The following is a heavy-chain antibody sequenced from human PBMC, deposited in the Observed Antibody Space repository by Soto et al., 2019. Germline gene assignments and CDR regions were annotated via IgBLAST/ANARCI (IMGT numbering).Heavy chain of an antibody. CDR1: GYSFNTHA. D-gene: IGHD1-1*01. CDR3: ARRYKSAGWFDP. J-gene: IGHJ5*02. Sequence: QVQLVQSGAEVKKPGASVRVSCQAPGYSFNTHAIHWVRQAPGQGLEWMGWINTANGNTEYSQKFQGRVTFTRDTSATTAYMDLSSLRSEDTATYYCARRYKSAGWFDPWGQGTLVTVSS. V-gene: IGHV1-3*04. CDR2: INTANGNT.